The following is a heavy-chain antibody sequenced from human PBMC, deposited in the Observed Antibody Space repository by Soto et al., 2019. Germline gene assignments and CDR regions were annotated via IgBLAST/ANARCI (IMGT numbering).Heavy chain of an antibody. Sequence: GASVKVSCKASGYTFSSYDINWVRQATGQGLEWMGWMDPNSGNTNYAQKFQGRVTMTRDTSTNTAYMDLSSLRSEDTAVYYCAASPSFWQNYYYGAMDVWGQGTTVTVSS. V-gene: IGHV1-8*01. CDR2: MDPNSGNT. CDR3: AASPSFWQNYYYGAMDV. CDR1: GYTFSSYD. J-gene: IGHJ6*02.